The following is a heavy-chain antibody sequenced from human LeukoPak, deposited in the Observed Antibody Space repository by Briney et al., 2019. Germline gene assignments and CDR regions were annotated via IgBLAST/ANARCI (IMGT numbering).Heavy chain of an antibody. CDR1: GGSINSYS. CDR2: TYYSGST. V-gene: IGHV4-59*08. CDR3: ARGSGNYWQVSFDY. J-gene: IGHJ4*02. Sequence: SETLSLTCTVAGGSINSYSWSWIRQPPGKGVEWVGYTYYSGSTRYNPSLTSRVTISVDTSKNQFSLKLTSVTAADTAVYYCARGSGNYWQVSFDYWGQGTLVTVSS. D-gene: IGHD1-26*01.